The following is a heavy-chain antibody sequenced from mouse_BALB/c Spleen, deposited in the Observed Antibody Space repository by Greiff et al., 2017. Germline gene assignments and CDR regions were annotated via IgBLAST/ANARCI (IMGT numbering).Heavy chain of an antibody. CDR2: IWAGGST. J-gene: IGHJ4*01. D-gene: IGHD2-4*01. V-gene: IGHV2-9*02. Sequence: VQRVESGPGLVAPSQSLSITCTVSGFSLTSYGVHWVRQPPGKGLEWLGVIWAGGSTNYNSALMSRLSISKDNSKSQVFLKMNSLQTDDTAMYYCARDRDYDVPMDYWGQGTSVTVSS. CDR1: GFSLTSYG. CDR3: ARDRDYDVPMDY.